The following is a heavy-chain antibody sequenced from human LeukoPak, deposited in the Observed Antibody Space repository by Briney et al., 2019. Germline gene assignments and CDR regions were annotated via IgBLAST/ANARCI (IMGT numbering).Heavy chain of an antibody. CDR1: GITLSSYW. CDR3: ARITNSGSYWVFDY. Sequence: PGGTLRLSCVASGITLSSYWLSWVRQAPGQGPEWVTDIRGDGVEKYYVDSVQGRFTISRDNAENSLSLQMNSLRAEDTAVYYCARITNSGSYWVFDYWGQGTLVTVSS. J-gene: IGHJ4*02. V-gene: IGHV3-7*04. D-gene: IGHD3-22*01. CDR2: IRGDGVEK.